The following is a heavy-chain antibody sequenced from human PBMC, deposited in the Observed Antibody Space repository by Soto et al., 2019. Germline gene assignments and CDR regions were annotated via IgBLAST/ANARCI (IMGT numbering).Heavy chain of an antibody. J-gene: IGHJ4*02. CDR2: INTDGSST. Sequence: EVQLVESGGGLVQPGGSQRLSCAASGFTFSSYWMHWVRQAPGKGLVWVSRINTDGSSTTYADSVKGRFTISRDNAKNTLYLQMNSLRAEDMAVYYCARGRGYCSGNSCYIDYWGQGTLVTVSS. CDR1: GFTFSSYW. CDR3: ARGRGYCSGNSCYIDY. V-gene: IGHV3-74*01. D-gene: IGHD2-15*01.